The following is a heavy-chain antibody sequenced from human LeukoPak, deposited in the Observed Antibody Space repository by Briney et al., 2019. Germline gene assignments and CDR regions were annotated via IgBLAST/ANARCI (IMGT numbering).Heavy chain of an antibody. CDR3: ARAKEGITIFGVENYMDV. CDR2: ISGSGTSI. J-gene: IGHJ6*03. D-gene: IGHD3-3*01. CDR1: GFTFSTYS. Sequence: GSLRLSCTASGFTFSTYSMNWVRQAPGKRLEWISYISGSGTSIYSAGSVKGRLTISRDNAKSSLYLQINSLRAEDTAVYYCARAKEGITIFGVENYMDVWGKGTTVTVSS. V-gene: IGHV3-48*04.